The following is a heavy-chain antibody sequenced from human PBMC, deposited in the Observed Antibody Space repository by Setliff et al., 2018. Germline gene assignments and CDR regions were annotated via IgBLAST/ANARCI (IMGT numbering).Heavy chain of an antibody. CDR1: GYTFTDYA. V-gene: IGHV1-3*01. CDR3: ARGQTVGPNSGKDY. J-gene: IGHJ4*02. CDR2: INPGNGNT. Sequence: VKVSCKASGYTFTDYAMHWVRQAPGQRLEWMGWINPGNGNTKYSQNFQGRVTFTSDTSANTAFMELSSLRSEDSSMYYCARGQTVGPNSGKDYWGQGTLVTVSS. D-gene: IGHD1-26*01.